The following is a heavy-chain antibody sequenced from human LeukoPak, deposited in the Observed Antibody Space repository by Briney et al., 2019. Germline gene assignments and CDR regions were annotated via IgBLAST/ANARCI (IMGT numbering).Heavy chain of an antibody. V-gene: IGHV4-34*01. CDR3: ARGRRVGITMPRAGFRWFDP. CDR1: GGSFSGYY. CDR2: INHSGST. J-gene: IGHJ5*02. D-gene: IGHD3-10*01. Sequence: PSETLSLTCAVYGGSFSGYYWSWIRQPPGKGLEWIGEINHSGSTNYNPSLKSRVTISVDTSKNQFSLKLSSVTAADTAVYYCARGRRVGITMPRAGFRWFDPWGQGTLVTVSS.